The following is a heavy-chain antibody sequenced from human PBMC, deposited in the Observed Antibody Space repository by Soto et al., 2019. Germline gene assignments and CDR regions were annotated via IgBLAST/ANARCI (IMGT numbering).Heavy chain of an antibody. Sequence: PGGSLRLSCAASGFTFSSYSMNWVRQAPGKGLEWVSYISSSSSTIYYADSVKGRFTISRDNAKNSLYLQMNSLRAEDTAVYYCARDLWGSWFDYWGQGTLVTVSS. V-gene: IGHV3-48*01. D-gene: IGHD6-13*01. J-gene: IGHJ4*02. CDR3: ARDLWGSWFDY. CDR1: GFTFSSYS. CDR2: ISSSSSTI.